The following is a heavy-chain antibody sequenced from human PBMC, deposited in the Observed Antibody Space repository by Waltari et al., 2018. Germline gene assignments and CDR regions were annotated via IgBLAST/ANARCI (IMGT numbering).Heavy chain of an antibody. CDR3: ARGGGTFSKPQYFDS. CDR2: IITTTGNP. D-gene: IGHD1-26*01. J-gene: IGHJ4*02. Sequence: QVQLVQSGSELKKSGASVKVSCKASGYIFTTYGINWVRQAPGEGLEWMGWIITTTGNPTYVQGFTGRFVFSLDTSVSTAYLQISSLKAEDSAIYYCARGGGTFSKPQYFDSWGQGTRVTVSS. CDR1: GYIFTTYG. V-gene: IGHV7-4-1*02.